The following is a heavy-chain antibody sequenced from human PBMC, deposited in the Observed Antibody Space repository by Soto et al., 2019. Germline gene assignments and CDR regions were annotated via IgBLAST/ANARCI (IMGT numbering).Heavy chain of an antibody. CDR1: GFTFSSYS. V-gene: IGHV3-21*01. J-gene: IGHJ6*02. Sequence: GGSLRLSCAASGFTFSSYSMNWVRQAPGKGLEWVSSISSSSSYIYYADSVKGRFTISRDNAKNSLYLQMNSLRAEDTAVYYCARDRGGYGSGSYYIPYYYYYYGMDVWGQGTTVTVS. CDR2: ISSSSSYI. CDR3: ARDRGGYGSGSYYIPYYYYYYGMDV. D-gene: IGHD3-10*01.